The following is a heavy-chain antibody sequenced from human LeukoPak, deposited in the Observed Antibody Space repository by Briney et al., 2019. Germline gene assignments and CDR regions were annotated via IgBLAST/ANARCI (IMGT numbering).Heavy chain of an antibody. J-gene: IGHJ4*02. D-gene: IGHD4-23*01. CDR2: ISPDGTNI. Sequence: GGSLSLSCAASGFTLSDYWMNWVRQVPGKGPVWVSHISPDGTNIAYADCVKGRFTISRDSAKNTLYLQMNSLRVGDTAVYFCVRDGWGRTPYDSWGQGTLVTVSS. CDR3: VRDGWGRTPYDS. V-gene: IGHV3-74*01. CDR1: GFTLSDYW.